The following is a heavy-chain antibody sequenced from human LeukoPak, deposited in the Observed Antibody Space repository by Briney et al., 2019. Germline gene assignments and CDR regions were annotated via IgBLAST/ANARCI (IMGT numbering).Heavy chain of an antibody. V-gene: IGHV3-53*01. J-gene: IGHJ6*03. CDR1: GFTVSSNY. D-gene: IGHD1-1*01. CDR2: FYSSGST. CDR3: ARLEKKSYYYMDV. Sequence: GGSLRLPCAVSGFTVSSNYMGWVRQAPGKGLEWVSVFYSSGSTYYADSVKGRFTISRDNSENTLFLQMNTLRAEDTAVYYCARLEKKSYYYMDVWGKGTTVTVSS.